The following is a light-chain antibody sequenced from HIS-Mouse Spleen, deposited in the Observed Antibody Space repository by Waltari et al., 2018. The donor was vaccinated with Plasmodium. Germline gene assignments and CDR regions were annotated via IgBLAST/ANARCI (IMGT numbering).Light chain of an antibody. CDR3: QQYNNWPFT. CDR2: GAS. V-gene: IGKV3-15*01. Sequence: EIVMTQSPATLSVSPGERATLSCRASQSVSSNLAWYQQKPGQAPRLLIYGASTRATGIPVRFSGSWSGTEFTLTISSLQSEDFAVYYCQQYNNWPFTFGPGTKVDIK. J-gene: IGKJ3*01. CDR1: QSVSSN.